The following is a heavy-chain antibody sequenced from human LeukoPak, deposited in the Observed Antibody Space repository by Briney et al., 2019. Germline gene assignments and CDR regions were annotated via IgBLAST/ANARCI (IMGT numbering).Heavy chain of an antibody. D-gene: IGHD3-22*01. CDR3: ARELGDSSGYYYY. CDR1: GFTFSDHW. Sequence: GGSLRLSCVGSGFTFSDHWMHWVRQAPGKGLVWVSRIRNDGGETNYADSVKGRFTISRDNAKNTLFLQMNSLRAEDTAVYYCARELGDSSGYYYYWGQGTLVTVSS. CDR2: IRNDGGET. V-gene: IGHV3-74*01. J-gene: IGHJ4*02.